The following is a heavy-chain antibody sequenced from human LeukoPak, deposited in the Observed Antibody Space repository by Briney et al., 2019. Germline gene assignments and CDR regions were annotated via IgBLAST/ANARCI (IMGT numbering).Heavy chain of an antibody. CDR2: INPDSGDT. D-gene: IGHD3-3*01. CDR3: ARGGGTIFGVIND. J-gene: IGHJ4*02. Sequence: ASMKVSCKASGYTFTGYYMHWVRQAPGQGLEWMGWINPDSGDTYYAQNFQGRVTMIRDTSISTAYIQLSRVGSAAAAFYSCARGGGTIFGVINDWGQGTLVTVSS. V-gene: IGHV1-2*02. CDR1: GYTFTGYY.